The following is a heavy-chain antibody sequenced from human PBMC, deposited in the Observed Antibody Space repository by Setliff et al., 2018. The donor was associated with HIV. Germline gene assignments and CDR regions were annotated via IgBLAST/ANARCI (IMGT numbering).Heavy chain of an antibody. Sequence: PGESLTISCAASGFTFKNSAMSWVRQAPGEGLEWVSTISNSDGRTNYAASVKGRFTISRDNSKNTLYLQMNSLRDEDTAVYYCAKMAGRDGYDDAVDNWGQGTMVTVSS. CDR1: GFTFKNSA. V-gene: IGHV3-23*01. D-gene: IGHD5-12*01. CDR2: ISNSDGRT. CDR3: AKMAGRDGYDDAVDN. J-gene: IGHJ3*02.